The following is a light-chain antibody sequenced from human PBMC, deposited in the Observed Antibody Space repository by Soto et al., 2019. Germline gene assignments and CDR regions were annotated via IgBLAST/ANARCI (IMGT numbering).Light chain of an antibody. CDR2: GAS. Sequence: EIVMTQSPATLSVSPGERATLSCRASQSVSTDLAWYQQKPGQAPRRLIYGASTRASGIPARFSGSRSGTEFTITINSLQSEDLAIYYCHQYNDWPRFTFGPGTKVEIK. CDR1: QSVSTD. V-gene: IGKV3-15*01. J-gene: IGKJ3*01. CDR3: HQYNDWPRFT.